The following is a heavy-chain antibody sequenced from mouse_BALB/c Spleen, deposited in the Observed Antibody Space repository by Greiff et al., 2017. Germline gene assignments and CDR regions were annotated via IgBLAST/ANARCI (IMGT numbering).Heavy chain of an antibody. V-gene: IGHV14-1*02. D-gene: IGHD1-1*01. Sequence: EVKLQESGAELVRPGALVKLSCKASGFTITDYYMHWVKQRPEQGLEWIGWIDPENGNTIYDPKFQGKASITADTSSNTAYLQLSSLTSEDTAVYYCGTVAESWFAYWGQGTLVTVSA. J-gene: IGHJ3*01. CDR1: GFTITDYY. CDR2: IDPENGNT. CDR3: GTVAESWFAY.